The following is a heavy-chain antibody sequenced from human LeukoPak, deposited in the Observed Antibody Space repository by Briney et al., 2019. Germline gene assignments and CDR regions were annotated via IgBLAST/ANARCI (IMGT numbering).Heavy chain of an antibody. CDR3: ARDGYFDL. CDR2: ISAHNGNT. CDR1: GYTFTTHG. J-gene: IGHJ2*01. Sequence: ASVKVSCKASGYTFTTHGIAWVRQAPGQGLEWMGWISAHNGNTNYAQSLQGRVTMTTDTSTNTAYMELWSLRSDDTAVYHCARDGYFDLWGRGTLVTVSS. V-gene: IGHV1-18*01.